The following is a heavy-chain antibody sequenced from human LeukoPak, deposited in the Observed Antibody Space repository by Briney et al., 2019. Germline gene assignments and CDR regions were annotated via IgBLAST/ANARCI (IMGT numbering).Heavy chain of an antibody. J-gene: IGHJ6*02. CDR1: GFTFSSNA. CDR3: AKLESPYNYYGMDV. Sequence: PGGSLRLSCAAAGFTFSSNAMSWVRQPPGKGLEWVSGISGSGGSTYYADSVKGRFTISRGKSKNTLYLQMNSLRVEDTAVYYCAKLESPYNYYGMDVWGQGTTVTVS. CDR2: ISGSGGST. D-gene: IGHD3-3*01. V-gene: IGHV3-23*01.